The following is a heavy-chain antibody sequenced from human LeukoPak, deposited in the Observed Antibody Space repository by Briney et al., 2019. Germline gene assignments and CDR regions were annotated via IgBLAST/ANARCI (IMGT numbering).Heavy chain of an antibody. V-gene: IGHV3-21*01. CDR2: ISSSSSYI. CDR1: RFTFSSYS. Sequence: GGSLRLSCAASRFTFSSYSMNWVRQAPGKGLEWVSSISSSSSYIYYADSVKGRFTISRDNAKNSLYLQMNSLRAEDTAVYYCARDNEGGSPNFDYWGQGTLVTVSS. D-gene: IGHD6-25*01. J-gene: IGHJ4*02. CDR3: ARDNEGGSPNFDY.